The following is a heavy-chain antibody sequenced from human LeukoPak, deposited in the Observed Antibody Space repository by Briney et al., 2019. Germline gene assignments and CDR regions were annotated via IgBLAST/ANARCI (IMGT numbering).Heavy chain of an antibody. CDR2: IIPILGIA. D-gene: IGHD6-19*01. J-gene: IGHJ6*02. V-gene: IGHV1-69*04. CDR3: ARDLAVKAYYYYGMDV. Sequence: SVKVSCKVSGGTFSSYTISWVRQAPGQGLEWMGRIIPILGIANYAQKFQGRVTITADKSTSTAYMELSSLRSEDTAVYYCARDLAVKAYYYYGMDVWGQGTTVTVSS. CDR1: GGTFSSYT.